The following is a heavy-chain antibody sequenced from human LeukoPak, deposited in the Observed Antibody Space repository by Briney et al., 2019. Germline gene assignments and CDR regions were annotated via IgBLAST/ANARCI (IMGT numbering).Heavy chain of an antibody. Sequence: GGYLRLYCAASGFTFSSYAMTWVRQAPGKGLEWVSAISGSGVSTYYADSVKGRFTISRDNSKNTLYLQMSSLRAEDTAVYYCAKDYRYCTSTSCYGDDAFDIWGQGTMVTVSS. CDR2: ISGSGVST. J-gene: IGHJ3*02. CDR3: AKDYRYCTSTSCYGDDAFDI. D-gene: IGHD2-2*01. V-gene: IGHV3-23*01. CDR1: GFTFSSYA.